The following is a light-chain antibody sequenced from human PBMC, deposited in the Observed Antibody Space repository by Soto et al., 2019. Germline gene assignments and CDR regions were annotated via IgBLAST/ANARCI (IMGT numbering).Light chain of an antibody. Sequence: QSVLTQPPSVSAAPGQKVTISCSGSSSNIGNNYVSWYQQLPGTAPKLLIYDSNKRPSGIPDRFSGSRSGTSATLGITGLQTEDEADYYCGTWDSRLSAYVFGTGTKLTVL. CDR1: SSNIGNNY. V-gene: IGLV1-51*01. J-gene: IGLJ1*01. CDR2: DSN. CDR3: GTWDSRLSAYV.